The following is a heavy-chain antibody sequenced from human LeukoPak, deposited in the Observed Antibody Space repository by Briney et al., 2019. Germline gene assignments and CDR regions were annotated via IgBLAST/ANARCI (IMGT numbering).Heavy chain of an antibody. CDR1: GFTFGSYG. CDR2: ISYDGSNK. CDR3: AKGDIGYCSGGSCYSAAGMDV. J-gene: IGHJ6*02. V-gene: IGHV3-30*18. D-gene: IGHD2-15*01. Sequence: GGSLRLSCAASGFTFGSYGMHWVRQAPGKGLEWVAVISYDGSNKYYADSVKGRFTISRDNSKNTLYLQMNSLRAEDTAVYYCAKGDIGYCSGGSCYSAAGMDVWGQGTTVTVSS.